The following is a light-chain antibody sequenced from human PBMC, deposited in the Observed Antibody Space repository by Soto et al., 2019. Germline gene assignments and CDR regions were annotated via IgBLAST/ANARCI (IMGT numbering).Light chain of an antibody. Sequence: DIQLTQSPSFLSASIGDRVTITCRASQGISSYLAWYQQKPGQAPKLLIYAASTLQSGVPSRFSGSGSGTEFTLTISSLQPEDCATYYCQQLNSYPLTFGGETKVEIK. CDR2: AAS. J-gene: IGKJ4*01. V-gene: IGKV1-9*01. CDR1: QGISSY. CDR3: QQLNSYPLT.